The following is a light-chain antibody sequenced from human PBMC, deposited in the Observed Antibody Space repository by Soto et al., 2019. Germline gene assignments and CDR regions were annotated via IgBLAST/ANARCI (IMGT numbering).Light chain of an antibody. Sequence: QSVLTQPPSASGSPGQSVTISCTGTTSDVGGYHYVSWFQHHPGKAPKLLIYEVTKRPSGVPDRFSGSKSGSTASLTLSGLQAEDEADYYCSSYAGSSNFVVFGGGTKLTVL. CDR2: EVT. V-gene: IGLV2-8*01. J-gene: IGLJ2*01. CDR1: TSDVGGYHY. CDR3: SSYAGSSNFVV.